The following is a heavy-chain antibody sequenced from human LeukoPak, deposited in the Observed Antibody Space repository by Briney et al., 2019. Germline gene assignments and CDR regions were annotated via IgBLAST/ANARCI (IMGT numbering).Heavy chain of an antibody. CDR3: AMWIQVWKFDY. V-gene: IGHV3-33*01. D-gene: IGHD5-18*01. CDR2: IWYDGSNK. Sequence: GRSLRLSCAASGFTFSSYGMHWVRQAPGKGREWVAVIWYDGSNKYYADSVKGRFTISRDNSKNTLYLQMNSLRAEDTAVYYCAMWIQVWKFDYWGQGTLVTVSS. J-gene: IGHJ4*02. CDR1: GFTFSSYG.